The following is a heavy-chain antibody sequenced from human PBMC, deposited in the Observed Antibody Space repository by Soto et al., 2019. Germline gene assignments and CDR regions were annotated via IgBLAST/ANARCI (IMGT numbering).Heavy chain of an antibody. CDR3: ARAFCTNGVCYYFFDY. J-gene: IGHJ4*01. V-gene: IGHV3-33*01. Sequence: GGSLRLSCAASGFTFGTYAMHWVRQAPGKGLKWVAVIYYDGSNRYYGDDVKGRFTISRDNSKSTLYLQMSSLRAEDTAVYYCARAFCTNGVCYYFFDYWGHGTLVTVSS. D-gene: IGHD2-8*01. CDR2: IYYDGSNR. CDR1: GFTFGTYA.